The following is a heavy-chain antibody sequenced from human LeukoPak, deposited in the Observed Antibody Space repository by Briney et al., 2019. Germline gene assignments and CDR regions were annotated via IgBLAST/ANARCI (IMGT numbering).Heavy chain of an antibody. CDR2: IYSDESLI. D-gene: IGHD6-6*01. CDR3: ARHDYALSSIAARRVVDYYYYGIDV. V-gene: IGHV5-51*01. Sequence: GESLKISCTASGYSFSKYWIGWVRQTPGKGLEWMGFIYSDESLIRYSPSFQGQVTISADKSISTAYLQWSSLKASDTAMYYCARHDYALSSIAARRVVDYYYYGIDVWGQGTTVTVSS. CDR1: GYSFSKYW. J-gene: IGHJ6*02.